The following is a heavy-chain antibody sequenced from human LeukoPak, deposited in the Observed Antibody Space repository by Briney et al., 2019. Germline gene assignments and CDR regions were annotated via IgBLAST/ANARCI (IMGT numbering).Heavy chain of an antibody. J-gene: IGHJ4*02. CDR1: GLTVTSYS. CDR2: IRSSSSYI. CDR3: ARDAAAYDSSGYYYSLWGTAGDY. D-gene: IGHD3-22*01. Sequence: GRSLRLSCPASGLTVTSYSMSWVRQAPGKGRGWVSSIRSSSSYIYYAHSVNGRLTISRDNAKNSLYLQMTRLIGEDTAVYYCARDAAAYDSSGYYYSLWGTAGDYWRQGTLASVSS. V-gene: IGHV3-21*01.